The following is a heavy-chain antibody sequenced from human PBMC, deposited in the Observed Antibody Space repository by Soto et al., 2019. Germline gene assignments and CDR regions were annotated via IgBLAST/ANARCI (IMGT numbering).Heavy chain of an antibody. CDR2: ISGSGGST. CDR1: GFTFSSYA. CDR3: AKGVVGTSAYYYYGMDV. V-gene: IGHV3-23*01. D-gene: IGHD1-26*01. J-gene: IGHJ6*02. Sequence: GGSLRLSCAASGFTFSSYAMSWVRQAPGKGLEWVSAISGSGGSTYYADSVKGRFTISRDNSKNTLYLQMNSLRAEYTAVYYCAKGVVGTSAYYYYGMDVWGQGTTVTVSS.